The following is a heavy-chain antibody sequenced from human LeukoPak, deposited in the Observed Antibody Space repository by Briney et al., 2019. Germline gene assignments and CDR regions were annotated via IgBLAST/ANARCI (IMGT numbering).Heavy chain of an antibody. CDR3: AKDRRWQQPNWNGPFDY. Sequence: GRSLRLSCAASGFIFSDYAMHWVRQAPGKGLEWVADISHDESTKYYAESVKGRFTISRDNFKDTLYLQMGSLRPEDTAVYYCAKDRRWQQPNWNGPFDYWGQGTLVTVSS. CDR1: GFIFSDYA. J-gene: IGHJ4*02. D-gene: IGHD5-24*01. CDR2: ISHDESTK. V-gene: IGHV3-30*18.